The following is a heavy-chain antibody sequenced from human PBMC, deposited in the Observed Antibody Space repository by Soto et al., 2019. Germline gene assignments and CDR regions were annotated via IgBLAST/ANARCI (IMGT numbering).Heavy chain of an antibody. CDR3: ARGRYCSGGSCYVSSFNYYYYYMDV. J-gene: IGHJ6*03. V-gene: IGHV4-34*01. D-gene: IGHD2-15*01. CDR1: GGSFSGYY. CDR2: INHSGST. Sequence: SETLSLTCAVYGGSFSGYYWSWIRQPPGKGLEWIGEINHSGSTNYNPSLKSRVTISVDTSKNQFSQKLSSVTAADTAVYYCARGRYCSGGSCYVSSFNYYYYYMDVWGKGTTVTVSS.